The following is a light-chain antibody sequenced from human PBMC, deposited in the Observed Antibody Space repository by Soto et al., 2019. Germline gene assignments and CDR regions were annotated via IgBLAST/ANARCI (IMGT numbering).Light chain of an antibody. V-gene: IGKV2-28*01. CDR2: LGS. Sequence: EIVMTKSPLSLPVTPGEAASISCRSSQSLLHTNGYNYLDWYLQRPGHSPQLLIYLGSNRASGVPDRFSASGSGTDFTLKISRMEAGDVGVYYCMQALQTPVTFGQGTRLDIK. J-gene: IGKJ5*01. CDR3: MQALQTPVT. CDR1: QSLLHTNGYNY.